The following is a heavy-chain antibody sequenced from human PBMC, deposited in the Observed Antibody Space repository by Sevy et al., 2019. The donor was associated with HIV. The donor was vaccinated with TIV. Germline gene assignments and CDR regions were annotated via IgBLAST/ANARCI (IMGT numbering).Heavy chain of an antibody. CDR2: ISSSSSTI. CDR3: ARDLVLYYYDSSGYPGGSFGP. D-gene: IGHD3-22*01. J-gene: IGHJ5*02. Sequence: GGSLRLSCAASGFTFSSYSMNCVRQAPGKGLEWVSYISSSSSTIYYADSVKGRFTISRDNAKNSLYLQMNSLRDEDTAVYYCARDLVLYYYDSSGYPGGSFGPWGQGTLVTVSS. V-gene: IGHV3-48*02. CDR1: GFTFSSYS.